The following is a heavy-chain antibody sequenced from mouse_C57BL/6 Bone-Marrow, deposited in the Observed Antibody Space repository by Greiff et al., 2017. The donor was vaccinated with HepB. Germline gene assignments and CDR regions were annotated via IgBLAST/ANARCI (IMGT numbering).Heavy chain of an antibody. CDR1: GFNIKDDY. CDR2: IDPENGDT. V-gene: IGHV14-4*01. CDR3: TTHDGYYYAMDY. J-gene: IGHJ4*01. Sequence: VQLQQSGAELVRPGASVKLSCTASGFNIKDDYMHWVKQRPEQGLEWIGWIDPENGDTEYASKFQGKATITADTSSNTAYLQLSSLTSEDTAVYYCTTHDGYYYAMDYWGQGTSVTVSS. D-gene: IGHD2-3*01.